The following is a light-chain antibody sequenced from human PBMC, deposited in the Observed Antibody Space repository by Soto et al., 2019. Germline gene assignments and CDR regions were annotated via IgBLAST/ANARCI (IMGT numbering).Light chain of an antibody. CDR1: SSNIGSNT. CDR3: ATWDDSLHGPD. Sequence: QSVLTQPPSASGTPGQRVTMSCSGSSSNIGSNTVNWYQQLPGTAPKLLIYSNNQRPSGVPDRFSGSKSGTSASLAISGLRSEDEADYYCATWDDSLHGPDFGGGTKLTVL. V-gene: IGLV1-44*01. J-gene: IGLJ2*01. CDR2: SNN.